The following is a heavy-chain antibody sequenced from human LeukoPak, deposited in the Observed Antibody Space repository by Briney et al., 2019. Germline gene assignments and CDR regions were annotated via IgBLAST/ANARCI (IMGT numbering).Heavy chain of an antibody. CDR2: ISVSGDTT. V-gene: IGHV3-23*01. Sequence: GGSLRLSCAASGFTFSRYAMSWVRQAPGKGLEWVSAISVSGDTTCYADSVKGRFTISRDNSKNTLYLQMNSLRAEDTAVYYCARVGGAFDYWGQGTLVTVSS. J-gene: IGHJ4*02. CDR3: ARVGGAFDY. CDR1: GFTFSRYA. D-gene: IGHD3-10*01.